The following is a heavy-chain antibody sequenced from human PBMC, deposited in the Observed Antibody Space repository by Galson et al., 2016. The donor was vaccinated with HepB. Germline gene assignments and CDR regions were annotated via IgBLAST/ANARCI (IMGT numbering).Heavy chain of an antibody. CDR3: ARIKEELRRAFEI. CDR2: INPNSGGT. V-gene: IGHV1-2*02. CDR1: GYTLTADY. J-gene: IGHJ3*02. Sequence: SVKVSCKASGYTLTADYMHWVRQAPGQGLEWMGWINPNSGGTHYAQKFQGRVTLTRDTSISIAYMELSSLISDDTAVYFCARIKEELRRAFEIWGQGTMLTVSS. D-gene: IGHD1-7*01.